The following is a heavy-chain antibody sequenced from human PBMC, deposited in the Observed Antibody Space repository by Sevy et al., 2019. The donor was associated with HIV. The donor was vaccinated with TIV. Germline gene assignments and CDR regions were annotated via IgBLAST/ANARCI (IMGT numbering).Heavy chain of an antibody. D-gene: IGHD3-10*01. J-gene: IGHJ6*02. CDR3: ARVPYSSGKYFYYYGMDV. CDR1: GGSFNDYY. V-gene: IGHV4-34*01. Sequence: SETLSLTCAVYGGSFNDYYWTWIRQPPGKGLEWIGEINHSGHTNYKPSLKSRLTISVDTSKNLFSLRLSSVTAADTAVYYCARVPYSSGKYFYYYGMDVWGQGTTVTVSS. CDR2: INHSGHT.